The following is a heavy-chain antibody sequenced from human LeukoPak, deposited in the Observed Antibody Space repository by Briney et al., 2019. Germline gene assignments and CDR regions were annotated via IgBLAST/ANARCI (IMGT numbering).Heavy chain of an antibody. CDR3: ASTAMVLFPQFDY. Sequence: ASVKVSCKASGYTFTGYYMHWVRQAPGQGLEWMGGIIPIFGTANYAQKFQGRVTITADESTSTAYMELSSLRSEDTAVYYCASTAMVLFPQFDYWGQGTLVTVSS. CDR2: IIPIFGTA. V-gene: IGHV1-69*13. CDR1: GYTFTGYY. J-gene: IGHJ4*02. D-gene: IGHD5-18*01.